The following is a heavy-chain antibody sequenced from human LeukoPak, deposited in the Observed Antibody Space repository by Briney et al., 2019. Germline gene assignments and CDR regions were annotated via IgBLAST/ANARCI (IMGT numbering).Heavy chain of an antibody. D-gene: IGHD3-16*01. CDR2: INPNSGGT. J-gene: IGHJ6*03. Sequence: ASVKVSCKASGYTFTGYYMHWVRQAPGQGLEWMGWINPNSGGTDYAQKFQGRVTMTRDTSISTAYMELSRLRSDDTAVYYCARIGGYYYYMDVWGKGTTVTVSS. CDR3: ARIGGYYYYMDV. V-gene: IGHV1-2*02. CDR1: GYTFTGYY.